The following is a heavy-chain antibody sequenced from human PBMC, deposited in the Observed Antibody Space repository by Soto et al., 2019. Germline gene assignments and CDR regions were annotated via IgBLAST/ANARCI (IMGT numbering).Heavy chain of an antibody. Sequence: GGSLRLSCAASGFTFSSYSMNWVRQAPGKGLEWVSSISSSSSYIYYADSVKGRFTISRDNAKNSLYLQMNSLRAEDTAVYYCASFSSGWPFDYWGQGTLVTVSS. J-gene: IGHJ4*02. CDR2: ISSSSSYI. V-gene: IGHV3-21*01. D-gene: IGHD6-19*01. CDR1: GFTFSSYS. CDR3: ASFSSGWPFDY.